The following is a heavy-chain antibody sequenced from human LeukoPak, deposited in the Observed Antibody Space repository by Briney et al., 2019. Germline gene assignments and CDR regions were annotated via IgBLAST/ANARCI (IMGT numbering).Heavy chain of an antibody. CDR2: IYPNSGGT. V-gene: IGHV1-2*02. CDR1: GYTFGASY. CDR3: ARTIKSGNYYWFDP. J-gene: IGHJ5*02. Sequence: GASVKVSCKASGYTFGASYIHWVRQAPGQGLEWMGWIYPNSGGTNYAQKFQGRVTMTRVTSISTGYMELSRLKSDDTAVYYCARTIKSGNYYWFDPWGQGTLVTVSS. D-gene: IGHD1-26*01.